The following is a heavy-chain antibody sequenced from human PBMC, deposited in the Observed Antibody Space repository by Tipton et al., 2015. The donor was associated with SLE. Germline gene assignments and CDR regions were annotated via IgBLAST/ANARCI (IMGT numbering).Heavy chain of an antibody. Sequence: TLSLTCNVSGGSISSYYWSWIRQPAGKGLEWIGCIYTNGSTNYNPSLKSRVTMSVDTSKNQFSLKLSSVTAADTAVYYCTRDGGVGATVWWGQGTLVTVSS. CDR1: GGSISSYY. D-gene: IGHD1-26*01. V-gene: IGHV4-4*07. J-gene: IGHJ4*02. CDR2: IYTNGST. CDR3: TRDGGVGATVW.